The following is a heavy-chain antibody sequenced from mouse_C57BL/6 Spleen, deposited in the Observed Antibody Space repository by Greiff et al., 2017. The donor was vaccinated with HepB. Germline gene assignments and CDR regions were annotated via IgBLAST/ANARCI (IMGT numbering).Heavy chain of an antibody. CDR2: INPNNGGT. D-gene: IGHD1-1*01. Sequence: VQLQQSGPELVKPGASVKISCKASGYTFTDYYMNWVKQSHGKSLEWIGDINPNNGGTSYNQKFKGKATLTVDKSSSTAYMELRSLTSEDSAVYYCARRTTVVAKGFDYWGQGTTLTVSS. J-gene: IGHJ2*01. CDR1: GYTFTDYY. CDR3: ARRTTVVAKGFDY. V-gene: IGHV1-26*01.